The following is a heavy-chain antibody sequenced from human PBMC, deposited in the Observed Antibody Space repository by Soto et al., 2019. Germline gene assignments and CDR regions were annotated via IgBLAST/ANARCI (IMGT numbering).Heavy chain of an antibody. V-gene: IGHV4-59*12. CDR3: ARVGCSGGSCYRYYYYYMEV. Sequence: SETLSLTCTVSGDSISSSYWNWIRQAPGKGLEWIGYIDDTGSTNYNPSPKSRVTISVDTSKNQFSLKLSSVTAADTAVYYCARVGCSGGSCYRYYYYYMEVWGKGTTVTVSS. D-gene: IGHD2-15*01. CDR1: GDSISSSY. CDR2: IDDTGST. J-gene: IGHJ6*03.